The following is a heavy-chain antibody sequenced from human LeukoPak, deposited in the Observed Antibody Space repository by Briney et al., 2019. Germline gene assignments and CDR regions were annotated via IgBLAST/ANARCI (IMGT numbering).Heavy chain of an antibody. Sequence: ASVKVSCKASGYTFTGYYMHWVRQAPGQGLEWMGWINPNSGGTNYAQKFQGRVTMTRDTSISTAYMELSRLRSDDTAVYHCARGTLKPPAYYDILTGYYWQGRRDFDYWGQGTLVTVSS. D-gene: IGHD3-9*01. CDR2: INPNSGGT. CDR1: GYTFTGYY. J-gene: IGHJ4*02. CDR3: ARGTLKPPAYYDILTGYYWQGRRDFDY. V-gene: IGHV1-2*02.